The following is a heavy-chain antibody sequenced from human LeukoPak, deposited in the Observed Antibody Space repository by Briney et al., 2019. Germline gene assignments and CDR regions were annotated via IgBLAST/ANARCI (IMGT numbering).Heavy chain of an antibody. J-gene: IGHJ4*02. Sequence: SETLSLTCTVSGGSISSYYWSWIRQPPGKGLEWIGYIYYSGSTNYNPSLKSRVTISVDTSKNQFSLKLSSVTAADTDVYYCARNYDSTPFDYWGQGTLVTVSS. CDR3: ARNYDSTPFDY. V-gene: IGHV4-59*01. CDR2: IYYSGST. CDR1: GGSISSYY. D-gene: IGHD3-22*01.